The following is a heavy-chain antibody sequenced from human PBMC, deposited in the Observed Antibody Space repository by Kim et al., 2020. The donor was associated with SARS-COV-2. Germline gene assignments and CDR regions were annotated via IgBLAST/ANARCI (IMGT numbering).Heavy chain of an antibody. D-gene: IGHD6-19*01. J-gene: IGHJ4*02. V-gene: IGHV1-3*01. Sequence: RKFQGRVTITRETSASTAYMELSSLRSEDTAVYYCARETVAGSSSARFDYWGQGTLVTVSS. CDR3: ARETVAGSSSARFDY.